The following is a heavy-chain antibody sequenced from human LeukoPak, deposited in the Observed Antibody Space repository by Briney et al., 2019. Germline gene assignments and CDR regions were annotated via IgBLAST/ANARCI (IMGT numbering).Heavy chain of an antibody. CDR1: GFTFSSDD. D-gene: IGHD6-13*01. Sequence: PGGSLRLSCAASGFTFSSDDMHWVRQATGKGLEWVPAIGTAGDTYYPGSVKGRFTISRENAKNSLYLQMNSLRAGDTAVYYCARSGSSSPLDYWGQGTLVTVSS. V-gene: IGHV3-13*01. CDR3: ARSGSSSPLDY. J-gene: IGHJ4*02. CDR2: IGTAGDT.